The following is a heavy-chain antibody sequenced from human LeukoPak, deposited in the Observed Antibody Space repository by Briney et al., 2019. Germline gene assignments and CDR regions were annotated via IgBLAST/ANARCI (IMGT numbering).Heavy chain of an antibody. J-gene: IGHJ4*02. D-gene: IGHD6-6*01. CDR1: GYTFTSYG. V-gene: IGHV1-18*01. Sequence: GASVKVSCKASGYTFTSYGISWVRQAPGQGLEWMGWISAYNGNTNYAQKLQGRVTMTTDTSTSTAYMELRSLRSDDTAVYYCARALGAYSSSSYFDYWGQGTLVTVSS. CDR2: ISAYNGNT. CDR3: ARALGAYSSSSYFDY.